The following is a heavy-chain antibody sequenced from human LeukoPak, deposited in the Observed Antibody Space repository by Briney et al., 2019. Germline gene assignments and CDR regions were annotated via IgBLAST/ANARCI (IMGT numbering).Heavy chain of an antibody. CDR1: GYSISSGYY. CDR2: IYHSGST. D-gene: IGHD2-15*01. V-gene: IGHV4-38-2*01. Sequence: PSETLSLTCAVSGYSISSGYYWGWIRQPPGKGLEWIGSIYHSGSTYYNPSLKSRVTISVDTSKNQFSLKLSSVTAADTAVYYCARHGRSTNYFDYWGQGTLVTVSS. J-gene: IGHJ4*02. CDR3: ARHGRSTNYFDY.